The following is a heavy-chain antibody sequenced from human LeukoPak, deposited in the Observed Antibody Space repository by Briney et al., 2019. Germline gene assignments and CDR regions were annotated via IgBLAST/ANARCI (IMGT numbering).Heavy chain of an antibody. D-gene: IGHD3-10*01. CDR2: INTNTGNP. J-gene: IGHJ4*02. CDR1: GYTFTSYA. Sequence: GASVKVSCKASGYTFTSYAMNWVRQAPGQGLEWMGWINTNTGNPTYAQGFTGRFVFSLDTSVSTAYLHISSLKAEDTAVYYCARTSLSMARGAIEQAILRYWGQGTLVTVSS. V-gene: IGHV7-4-1*02. CDR3: ARTSLSMARGAIEQAILRY.